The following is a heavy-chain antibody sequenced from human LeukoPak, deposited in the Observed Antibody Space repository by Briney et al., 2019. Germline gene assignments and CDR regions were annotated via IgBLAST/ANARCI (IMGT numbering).Heavy chain of an antibody. Sequence: GGSLRLSCAASGFTFSSYWMSWVRQAPGKGLEWVANIKQDGSEKCYVDSVKGRFTISRDNAKNSLYLQMNSLRAEDTAVYYCARDRYYDFWSGYFDYWGQGTLVTVSS. V-gene: IGHV3-7*01. CDR1: GFTFSSYW. D-gene: IGHD3-3*01. CDR2: IKQDGSEK. J-gene: IGHJ4*02. CDR3: ARDRYYDFWSGYFDY.